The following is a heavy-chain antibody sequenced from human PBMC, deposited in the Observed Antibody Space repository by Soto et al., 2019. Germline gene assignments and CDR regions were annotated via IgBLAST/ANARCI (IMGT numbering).Heavy chain of an antibody. CDR1: GGSISSGGYY. V-gene: IGHV4-31*03. D-gene: IGHD5-18*01. CDR3: AGVDTAMVLGYAFDI. CDR2: IYYSGST. Sequence: SETLSLTCTVSGGSISSGGYYWSWIRQHPGKGLEWIGYIYYSGSTYYNPSLKSRVTISVDTSKNQFSLKLSSVTAADTAVYYCAGVDTAMVLGYAFDIWGQGTMVTVSS. J-gene: IGHJ3*02.